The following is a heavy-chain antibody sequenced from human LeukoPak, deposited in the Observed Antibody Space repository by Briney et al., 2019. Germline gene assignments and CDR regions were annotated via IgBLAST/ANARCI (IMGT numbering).Heavy chain of an antibody. CDR3: EALSSQALVRFDP. CDR2: ISYDGSNK. CDR1: GFTFSNYG. V-gene: IGHV3-30*03. Sequence: PGRSLRLSCAASGFTFSNYGMHWVRQAPGKGLEWVAVISYDGSNKYYVDSVKGRFTISRDNSKNTLYLQMNSLRAEDTAVYYCEALSSQALVRFDPWGQGTLVTVSS. D-gene: IGHD6-13*01. J-gene: IGHJ5*02.